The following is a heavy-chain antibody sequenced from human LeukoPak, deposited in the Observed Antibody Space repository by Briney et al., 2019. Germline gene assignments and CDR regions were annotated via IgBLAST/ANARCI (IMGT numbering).Heavy chain of an antibody. CDR1: GFTFRNYA. Sequence: GGSLRLSCAASGFTFRNYAMSWVRQVPGKGLEWVSTISDSGGSTYYADSVKGRFTISRDNSKNTLYLQMNSLRAEDTALYYCASRPGSSSHWYIAFDYWGQGTLATVSS. D-gene: IGHD6-13*01. J-gene: IGHJ4*02. CDR2: ISDSGGST. CDR3: ASRPGSSSHWYIAFDY. V-gene: IGHV3-23*01.